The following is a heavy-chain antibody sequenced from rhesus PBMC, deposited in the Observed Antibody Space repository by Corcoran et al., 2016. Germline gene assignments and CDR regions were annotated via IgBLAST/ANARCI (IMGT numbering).Heavy chain of an antibody. D-gene: IGHD2-39*02. CDR2: ISGSGGVT. CDR1: VGSIATTS. V-gene: IGHV4-173*01. J-gene: IGHJ5-1*01. CDR3: ARSGWTSWDNRFDV. Sequence: LHLQESGPGLVKPLETLSLTCVASVGSIATTSWNWFRKPPGKGLEWIARISGSGGVTDYNSSLKSRVTISRDVSKNQFSLRVNSVTAADTAVYYCARSGWTSWDNRFDVWGAGVLVTVSS.